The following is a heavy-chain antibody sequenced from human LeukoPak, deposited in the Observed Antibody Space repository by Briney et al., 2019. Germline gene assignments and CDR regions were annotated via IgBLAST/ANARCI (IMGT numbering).Heavy chain of an antibody. V-gene: IGHV1-46*01. J-gene: IGHJ5*02. CDR3: ARDVVPIRGYSYGPNGGWFDP. Sequence: ASVKVSCKASGYTFPSYYIHWVRQAPGQGLEWMGLINPSGGSTTYAQRFQGTVTMTRDTSTSTVYMELSSPRSEDTAVYYCARDVVPIRGYSYGPNGGWFDPWGQGTLVTVSS. CDR1: GYTFPSYY. D-gene: IGHD5-18*01. CDR2: INPSGGST.